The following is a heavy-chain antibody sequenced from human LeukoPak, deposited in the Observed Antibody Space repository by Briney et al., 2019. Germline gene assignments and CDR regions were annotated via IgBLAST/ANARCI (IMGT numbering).Heavy chain of an antibody. CDR3: AREFSRPDCSGGSCYEMVDS. CDR2: ISSSSSTK. D-gene: IGHD2-15*01. CDR1: GLTFSTYS. J-gene: IGHJ4*02. V-gene: IGHV3-48*01. Sequence: PGGSLRLSCAASGLTFSTYSMNWVRQAPGKGREWVSYISSSSSTKYYADSVKGRFTISRDNAKNSLYLQMNSLRAEDTAVYYCAREFSRPDCSGGSCYEMVDSWGQGTLVTVSS.